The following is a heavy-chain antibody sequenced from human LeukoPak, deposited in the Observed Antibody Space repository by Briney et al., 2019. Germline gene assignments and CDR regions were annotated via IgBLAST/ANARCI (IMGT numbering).Heavy chain of an antibody. CDR3: ARDMSYYGSGSYLGFDY. J-gene: IGHJ4*02. CDR2: INTNTGNP. V-gene: IGHV7-4-1*02. D-gene: IGHD3-10*01. Sequence: ASVKVSCKAPGYTFTSYAMNWVRQAPGQGLEWMGWINTNTGNPTYAQGFTGRFVFSLDTSVSTAYLQISSLKAEDTAVYYCARDMSYYGSGSYLGFDYWGQGTLVTVSS. CDR1: GYTFTSYA.